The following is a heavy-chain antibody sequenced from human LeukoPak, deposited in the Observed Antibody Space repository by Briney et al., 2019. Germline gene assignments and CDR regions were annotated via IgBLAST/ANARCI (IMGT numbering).Heavy chain of an antibody. CDR1: EFSLSTSGMY. D-gene: IGHD4-11*01. CDR2: IYWNDGK. V-gene: IGHV2-5*01. CDR3: AHRNSDYRAFDI. Sequence: SGPTLVKPTQTLTLTCTFSEFSLSTSGMYVGWIRQPPGKALEWLALIYWNDGKRYSPSLKSRLTITKDTSKNQVVLTMTNMDPLDTATYYCAHRNSDYRAFDIWGQGTMVTVSS. J-gene: IGHJ3*02.